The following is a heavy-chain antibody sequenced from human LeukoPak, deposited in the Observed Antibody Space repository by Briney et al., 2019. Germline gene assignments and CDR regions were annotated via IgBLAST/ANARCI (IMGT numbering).Heavy chain of an antibody. CDR2: ISSSTNYI. D-gene: IGHD6-19*01. CDR1: GFTFIDYS. Sequence: GGSLRLSCAASGFTFIDYSMNWVRQAPGKGLEWVSPISSSTNYIYYADSVRGRFTISRDNAKNSLFLQMNSLRAEDTAVYYCARDYFAVANNANGFDNWGQGTMVTVSS. CDR3: ARDYFAVANNANGFDN. J-gene: IGHJ3*02. V-gene: IGHV3-21*01.